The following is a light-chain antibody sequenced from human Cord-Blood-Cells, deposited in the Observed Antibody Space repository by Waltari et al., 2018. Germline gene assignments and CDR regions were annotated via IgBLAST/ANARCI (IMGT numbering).Light chain of an antibody. Sequence: DIHITQSPSSLSASVGYRVTITCRASQSISSYLNWYQQKPGQAPKLLIYAASSLQSGVPSRFSGSGSGTDFTLTISSLQPEDFATYYCQQSYSTPYTFGQGTKLEIK. CDR3: QQSYSTPYT. J-gene: IGKJ2*01. V-gene: IGKV1-39*01. CDR2: AAS. CDR1: QSISSY.